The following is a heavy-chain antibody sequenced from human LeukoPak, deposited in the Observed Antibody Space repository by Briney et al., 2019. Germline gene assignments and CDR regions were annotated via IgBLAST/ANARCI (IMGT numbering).Heavy chain of an antibody. Sequence: GASVKVSCKASGYTFTSYGISWVRQAPGQGLEWMGWISAYNGNTNYAQKFQGRVTMARNTSISTAYMELSSLRSEDTAVYYCARRLRWSENWFVPWGQGTLVTVSS. CDR2: ISAYNGNT. CDR1: GYTFTSYG. J-gene: IGHJ5*02. D-gene: IGHD4-23*01. CDR3: ARRLRWSENWFVP. V-gene: IGHV1-18*01.